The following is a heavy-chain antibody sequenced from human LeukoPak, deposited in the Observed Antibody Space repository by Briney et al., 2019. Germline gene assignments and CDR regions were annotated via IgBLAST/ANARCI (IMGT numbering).Heavy chain of an antibody. V-gene: IGHV4-59*12. CDR2: IYPNGLT. J-gene: IGHJ4*02. CDR3: TRARYGRSGYFLDF. CDR1: SGSMTDAC. Sequence: PSETLSLTCTVSSGSMTDACWSWFRQAPGKGLEWLGFIYPNGLTEYSPPLRSRVSFSVATSKREATVRLSSVTASDTAVYYCTRARYGRSGYFLDFWGQGTLVTVSS. D-gene: IGHD3-22*01.